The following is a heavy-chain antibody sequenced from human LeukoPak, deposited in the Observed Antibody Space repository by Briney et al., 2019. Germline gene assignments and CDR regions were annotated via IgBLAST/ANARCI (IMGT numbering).Heavy chain of an antibody. V-gene: IGHV1-18*01. CDR2: ISAYNGNT. J-gene: IGHJ6*02. Sequence: ASVKVSCKASGYTFTSYGISWVRQAPGQGLEWMGWISAYNGNTNYAQKLQGRVTMNTDTSTSTAYMELRSLRSDDTAVYYCARFGYSSSWYYRDYYYYGMDVWGQGTTVTVSS. CDR3: ARFGYSSSWYYRDYYYYGMDV. D-gene: IGHD6-13*01. CDR1: GYTFTSYG.